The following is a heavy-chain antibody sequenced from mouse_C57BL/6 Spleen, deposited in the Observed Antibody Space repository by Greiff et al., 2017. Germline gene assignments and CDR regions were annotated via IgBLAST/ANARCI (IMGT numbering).Heavy chain of an antibody. CDR3: TRDWDDY. CDR2: IDPETGGT. Sequence: QVQLQQSGAELVRPGASVTLSCKASGYTFTDYEMHWVKQTPVHGLEWIGAIDPETGGTAYNQKFKGKAILTADKSSSTAYMELSSLTSEDSAVYYCTRDWDDYWGQGTTLTVSS. J-gene: IGHJ2*01. CDR1: GYTFTDYE. V-gene: IGHV1-15*01. D-gene: IGHD4-1*01.